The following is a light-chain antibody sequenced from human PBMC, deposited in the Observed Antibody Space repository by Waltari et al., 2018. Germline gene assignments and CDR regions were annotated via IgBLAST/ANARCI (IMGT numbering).Light chain of an antibody. CDR2: DVT. J-gene: IGLJ1*01. CDR1: SSAVGGYKS. Sequence: QSALTQAASVSVSPGQSHTIPCTGTSSAVGGYKSVSWYQQHPGNAPKVLIYDVTNRPSGVSNRFSGSKSGNTASLTISGLQAEDEADYYCSAYTRSGTYVFGTGTKVTVL. CDR3: SAYTRSGTYV. V-gene: IGLV2-14*03.